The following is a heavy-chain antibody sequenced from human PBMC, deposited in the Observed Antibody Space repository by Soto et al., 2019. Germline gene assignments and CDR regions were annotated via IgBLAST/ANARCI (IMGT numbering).Heavy chain of an antibody. CDR3: AKDRGGDCPDNSCYFGADY. J-gene: IGHJ4*02. V-gene: IGHV3-30*18. CDR2: ISDTGSSH. D-gene: IGHD2-2*01. Sequence: GGSLRLSCVGSGFTFSSYGMHWVRQAPGKGLECVAVISDTGSSHYYAASVEGRFTISRENSKNTLSLHMDRLRVEDTAVYYCAKDRGGDCPDNSCYFGADYWGQGTPVTVSS. CDR1: GFTFSSYG.